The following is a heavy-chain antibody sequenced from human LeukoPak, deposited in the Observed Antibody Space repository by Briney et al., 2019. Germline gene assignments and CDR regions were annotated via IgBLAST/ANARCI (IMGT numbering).Heavy chain of an antibody. D-gene: IGHD1-26*01. V-gene: IGHV3-33*01. CDR1: GFTFSSYG. J-gene: IGHJ4*02. CDR3: ARGASNSVGAADY. Sequence: LRLSXAASGFTFSSYGMHWVRQAPGKGLEWVAVIWYDGSNKYYADSVKGRFTISRDNSKNTLYLQMNSLRAEDTAVYYCARGASNSVGAADYWGQGTLVTVSS. CDR2: IWYDGSNK.